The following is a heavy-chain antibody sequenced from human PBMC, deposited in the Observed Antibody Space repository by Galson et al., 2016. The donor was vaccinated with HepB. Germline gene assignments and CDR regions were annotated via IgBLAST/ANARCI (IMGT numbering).Heavy chain of an antibody. CDR3: VRAPGRSIVRRKGLRRKKEWGEYSPINWFDP. J-gene: IGHJ5*02. Sequence: SVKVSCKASGYNFNSYAMHWVRQAPGHRPEWMGWINGGNGNPKYSQKFQGRVTITRDTSANTIYMEVNSLTSEDTAVYYCVRAPGRSIVRRKGLRRKKEWGEYSPINWFDPWGQGTLVTVSS. CDR2: INGGNGNP. CDR1: GYNFNSYA. D-gene: IGHD3-3*01. V-gene: IGHV1-3*01.